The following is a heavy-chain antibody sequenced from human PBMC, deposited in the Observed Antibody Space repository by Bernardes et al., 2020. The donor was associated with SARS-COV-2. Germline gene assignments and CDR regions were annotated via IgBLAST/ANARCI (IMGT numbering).Heavy chain of an antibody. Sequence: SEHLSLTCTVSGGSIGSYYWAWIRQLTGKGLEWIGYIYDSGTTNYNPSLKSRVTISVDRSQNQFSLNLSSVTPADTAVYYCARDLSHLVRRGFDLWGRGALVTVSS. V-gene: IGHV4-59*01. CDR2: IYDSGTT. CDR3: ARDLSHLVRRGFDL. D-gene: IGHD3-10*01. CDR1: GGSIGSYY. J-gene: IGHJ2*01.